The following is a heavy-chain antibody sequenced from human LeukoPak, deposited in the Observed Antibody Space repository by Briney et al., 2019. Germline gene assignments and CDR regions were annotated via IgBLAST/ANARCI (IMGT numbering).Heavy chain of an antibody. V-gene: IGHV1-69*04. CDR1: GGTFSSYA. J-gene: IGHJ5*02. D-gene: IGHD3-3*01. CDR3: ARSGYNLKWFDP. Sequence: SVKVSCKASGGTFSSYAISWVRQAPGQGLEWMGRIIPILGIANYAQKFQGRVTITTDESTSTAYMELSSLRSEDTAVYYCARSGYNLKWFDPWGQGTLVTVSS. CDR2: IIPILGIA.